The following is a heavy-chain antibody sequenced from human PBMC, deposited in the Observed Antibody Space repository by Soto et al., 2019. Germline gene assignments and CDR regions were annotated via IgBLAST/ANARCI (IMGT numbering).Heavy chain of an antibody. D-gene: IGHD6-13*01. CDR3: ATNVRQQLVHYYYYYGMDV. Sequence: ASVKVSCKVSGYTLTELSMHWVRQAPGKGLEWMGGFDPEDGETIYAQKFQGRVTMTEDTSTDTAYMELSSLRSEDTAVYYCATNVRQQLVHYYYYYGMDVWGQGTTVTVSS. CDR1: GYTLTELS. CDR2: FDPEDGET. J-gene: IGHJ6*02. V-gene: IGHV1-24*01.